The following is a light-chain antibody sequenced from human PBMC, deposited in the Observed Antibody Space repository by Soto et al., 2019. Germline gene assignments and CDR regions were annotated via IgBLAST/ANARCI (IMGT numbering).Light chain of an antibody. CDR2: DAS. J-gene: IGKJ5*01. Sequence: EIVLTQSPATLSLSPGERATFSCRASQSVSTYLAWYQQKPGQAPRLLIYDASKRATGIPARFSGSGSGTDFTLPISSLEPEDFAVYYCQQRSNWPITFGQGTRLEIK. V-gene: IGKV3-11*01. CDR1: QSVSTY. CDR3: QQRSNWPIT.